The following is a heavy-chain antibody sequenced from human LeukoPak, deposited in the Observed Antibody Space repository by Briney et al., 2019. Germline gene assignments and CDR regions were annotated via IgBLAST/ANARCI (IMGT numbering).Heavy chain of an antibody. Sequence: GGFLRXXXXASGFTVXXXXXXXVRQAPGEXXECVSXXXCDGXTXXXXSVXGXXTISRDNSKNTVHLQMNSLRAEDTAVYYCARYDVDMATNNWGQGTLVTVSS. CDR2: XXCDGXT. V-gene: IGHV3-53*01. CDR1: GFTVXXXX. J-gene: IGHJ4*02. CDR3: ARYDVDMATNN. D-gene: IGHD5-24*01.